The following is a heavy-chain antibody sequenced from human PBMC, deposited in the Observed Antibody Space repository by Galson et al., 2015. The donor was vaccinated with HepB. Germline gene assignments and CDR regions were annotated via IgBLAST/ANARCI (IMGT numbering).Heavy chain of an antibody. V-gene: IGHV3-15*01. D-gene: IGHD4-17*01. J-gene: IGHJ4*02. Sequence: SLRLSCAASGSTFSNAWMSWVRQAPGKGLEWVGRIKSKTDGGTTDYAAPVKGRFTISRDDSKNTLYLQMNSLKTEDTAVYYCTTDLKGYYGDYASLGYWGQGTLVTVSS. CDR1: GSTFSNAW. CDR2: IKSKTDGGTT. CDR3: TTDLKGYYGDYASLGY.